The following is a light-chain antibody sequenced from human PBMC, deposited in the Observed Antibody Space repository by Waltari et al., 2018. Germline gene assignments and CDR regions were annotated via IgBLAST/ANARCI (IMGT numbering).Light chain of an antibody. CDR1: KLGDKY. V-gene: IGLV3-1*01. J-gene: IGLJ1*01. CDR3: QGWDSSTASYV. CDR2: QDS. Sequence: SYELTQPPSVSVSPGQTASITCSGDKLGDKYACWYQQKPGQSPVLVIYQDSKRPSGIRERFSGANAGNTATLTISGTQAMDEADYYCQGWDSSTASYVCGTGTKVTVL.